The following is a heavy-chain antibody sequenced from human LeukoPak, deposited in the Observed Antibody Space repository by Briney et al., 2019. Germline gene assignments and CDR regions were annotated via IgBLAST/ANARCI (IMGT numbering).Heavy chain of an antibody. CDR1: GFTFSSYA. D-gene: IGHD6-13*01. V-gene: IGHV3-30*04. Sequence: GGSLRLSCAASGFTFSSYAMHWVRQAPGKGLEWVASILYDGGDNYYAGSVKGRFTISRDNSKKTLYLHMNSLRPEDTAVYFCARDGDPISAAGTMLDYWGLGTLVTVSS. CDR2: ILYDGGDN. J-gene: IGHJ4*02. CDR3: ARDGDPISAAGTMLDY.